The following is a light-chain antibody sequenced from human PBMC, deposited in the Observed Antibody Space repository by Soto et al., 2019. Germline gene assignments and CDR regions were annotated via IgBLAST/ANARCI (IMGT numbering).Light chain of an antibody. CDR3: SSYTSSSTLCV. CDR1: SSDDGGYNY. J-gene: IGLJ1*01. Sequence: QSVLTQPASVSGSPGQSITISCTGTSSDDGGYNYVSWYRQHPGKAPKLMISDVSNRPSGVSNHFSGSKSGNTASLTISGVQVEEEADYYCSSYTSSSTLCVFGTGTKLTVL. V-gene: IGLV2-14*01. CDR2: DVS.